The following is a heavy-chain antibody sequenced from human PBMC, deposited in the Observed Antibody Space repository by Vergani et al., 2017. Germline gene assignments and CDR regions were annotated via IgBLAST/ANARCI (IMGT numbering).Heavy chain of an antibody. D-gene: IGHD1-7*01. Sequence: QVQLVESGGGVVQPGRSLRLSCAASGFTFSSYGMHWVRQAPGKGLEWVAVIWYDGSNKYYADSVKGRFTISRDNSKNTLYLQMNSLGAEDTAVYYCASVLLLELRSDYYYYGMDGWGQGTTVTVSS. CDR1: GFTFSSYG. V-gene: IGHV3-33*01. CDR2: IWYDGSNK. J-gene: IGHJ6*02. CDR3: ASVLLLELRSDYYYYGMDG.